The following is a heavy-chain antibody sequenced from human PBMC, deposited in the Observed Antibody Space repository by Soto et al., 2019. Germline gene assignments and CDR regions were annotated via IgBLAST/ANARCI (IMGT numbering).Heavy chain of an antibody. CDR1: GYTFTSYG. CDR2: IIPIFGTA. CDR3: ARGFSGYSVN. V-gene: IGHV1-69*13. D-gene: IGHD6-13*01. Sequence: VASVKVSCKASGYTFTSYGISWVRQAPGQGLEWMGGIIPIFGTANYAQKFQGRVTITAGESTSTAYMELSSLRSEDTAVYYCARGFSGYSVNWGQGTLVTVSS. J-gene: IGHJ4*02.